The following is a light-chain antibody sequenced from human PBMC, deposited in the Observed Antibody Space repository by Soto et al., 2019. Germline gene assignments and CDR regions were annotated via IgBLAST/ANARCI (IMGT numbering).Light chain of an antibody. CDR2: GAF. CDR3: QQYNDWPLT. J-gene: IGKJ1*01. Sequence: IVFTQCPVTLSFAPWERSSLSCMASQSVSSNLAWYQQKPVQAPSLLIYGAFTRATGIPARFSGTGSGTEFTLTISSLQSEDFALYYCQQYNDWPLTFGQGTKVDIK. CDR1: QSVSSN. V-gene: IGKV3-15*01.